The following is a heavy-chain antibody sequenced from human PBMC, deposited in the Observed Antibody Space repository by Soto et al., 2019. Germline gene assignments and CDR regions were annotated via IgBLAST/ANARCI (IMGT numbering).Heavy chain of an antibody. V-gene: IGHV3-23*01. D-gene: IGHD6-19*01. CDR1: GFTFSSYA. Sequence: EVQLLESGGGLVQPGGSLRLSCTASGFTFSSYAMNWVRQAPGKGLEWVSVISGSGGSTYDADSVKGRFTISRDNSKNKLYLQMNSLRAEDTAVYYCASRTSGWYFDYWGQGTLVTVSS. CDR3: ASRTSGWYFDY. CDR2: ISGSGGST. J-gene: IGHJ4*02.